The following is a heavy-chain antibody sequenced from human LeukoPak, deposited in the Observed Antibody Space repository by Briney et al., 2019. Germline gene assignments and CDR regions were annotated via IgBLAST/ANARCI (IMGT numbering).Heavy chain of an antibody. CDR1: GFTFSGSA. Sequence: GGSLRLSCAASGFTFSGSAVHWVRQASGKGLEWVGRIRSKANNYATAYAASVKGRFTISRDDSKNTAYLQMNSLKTEDMAVYYCTGDNFDSSVKFDYWGQGTLVTVSS. CDR3: TGDNFDSSVKFDY. J-gene: IGHJ4*02. D-gene: IGHD3-22*01. V-gene: IGHV3-73*01. CDR2: IRSKANNYAT.